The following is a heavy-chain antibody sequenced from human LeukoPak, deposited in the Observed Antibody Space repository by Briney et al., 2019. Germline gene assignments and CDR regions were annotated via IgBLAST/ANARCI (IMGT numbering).Heavy chain of an antibody. V-gene: IGHV5-51*01. CDR3: ARRGEAMDPFDY. Sequence: GESLKVSCKGSGYSFTSYWIGWVRQMPGNGLEWMGIIYPGDSDTRYSPSFQGQVTISADKSINTAYLQWSSLKASDTAIYYCARRGEAMDPFDYWGQGTLVTVSS. CDR2: IYPGDSDT. D-gene: IGHD5-18*01. J-gene: IGHJ4*02. CDR1: GYSFTSYW.